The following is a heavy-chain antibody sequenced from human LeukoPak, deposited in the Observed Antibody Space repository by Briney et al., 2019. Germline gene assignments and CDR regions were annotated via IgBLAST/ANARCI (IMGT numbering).Heavy chain of an antibody. CDR3: AKRIQSAMATGY. D-gene: IGHD5-18*01. Sequence: GGSLRLSCAGSGFTFSSYWMSWVRQAPGKGLEWVANIKQDGSEKHYVDSVKGRFTISRDNAKNSLFLQMNSLRAEDTAVYYCAKRIQSAMATGYWGQGTLVTVSS. J-gene: IGHJ4*02. CDR2: IKQDGSEK. V-gene: IGHV3-7*01. CDR1: GFTFSSYW.